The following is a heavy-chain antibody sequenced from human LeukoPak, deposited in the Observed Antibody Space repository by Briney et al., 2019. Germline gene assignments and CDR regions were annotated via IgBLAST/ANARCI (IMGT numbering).Heavy chain of an antibody. CDR1: GFTFTDFY. Sequence: PGGLLRLSCAASGFTFTDFYMSWIRQAPGKGLEWVSYISSSGTTIYYADSVMGRFTISRDNAKNSLYLQMNSLRAEDTAVYYCARALTGFIPGNWGQGTLVTVSS. V-gene: IGHV3-11*01. J-gene: IGHJ4*02. CDR3: ARALTGFIPGN. D-gene: IGHD3-9*01. CDR2: ISSSGTTI.